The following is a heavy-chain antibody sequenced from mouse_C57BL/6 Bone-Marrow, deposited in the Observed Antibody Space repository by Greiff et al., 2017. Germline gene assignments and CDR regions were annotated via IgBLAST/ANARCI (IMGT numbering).Heavy chain of an antibody. V-gene: IGHV14-2*01. D-gene: IGHD1-1*01. CDR3: TRSLIYYGTNY. J-gene: IGHJ2*01. CDR1: GFNIKDYY. CDR2: IDPEDGET. Sequence: EVQLQQSGAELVKPGASVKLSCTASGFNIKDYYIHWVKQRTEQGLEWIGRIDPEDGETKYAPKFQDKATITADTSSNTAYLQLSSLTSADTADYYCTRSLIYYGTNYWGRGTTLTVSS.